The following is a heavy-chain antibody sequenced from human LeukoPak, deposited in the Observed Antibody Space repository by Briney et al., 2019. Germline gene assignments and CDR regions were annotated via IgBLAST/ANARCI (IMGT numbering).Heavy chain of an antibody. J-gene: IGHJ4*02. V-gene: IGHV4-59*08. CDR2: IYFSGSS. Sequence: SETLSLTCTISGGSINNYYWSWIRQAPGKGLEWIGYIYFSGSSNYNPSLKSRVTMSVDTSKNQFSLNLNSVTAADTDVYYCARHVRSGYNLLDYWGQGTLVTVSS. D-gene: IGHD5-24*01. CDR3: ARHVRSGYNLLDY. CDR1: GGSINNYY.